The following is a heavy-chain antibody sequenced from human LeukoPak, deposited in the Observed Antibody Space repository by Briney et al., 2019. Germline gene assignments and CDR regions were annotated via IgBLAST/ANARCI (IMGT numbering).Heavy chain of an antibody. D-gene: IGHD3-22*01. V-gene: IGHV3-21*01. CDR2: ISSDSSYI. Sequence: GGSLRLSCAASGFTFSDYTMTWVRQAPGKGLEWVASISSDSSYIDYADSVKGRFTTSRDNAKNSLCLQMNSLRAEDTAMYYCARDLRSSGYYAFDYWGQGTLVTVSS. CDR1: GFTFSDYT. J-gene: IGHJ4*02. CDR3: ARDLRSSGYYAFDY.